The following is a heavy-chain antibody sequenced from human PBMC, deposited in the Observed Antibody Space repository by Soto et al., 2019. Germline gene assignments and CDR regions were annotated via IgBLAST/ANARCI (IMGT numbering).Heavy chain of an antibody. CDR1: GGPISSYY. CDR3: ARNLRIQLWPPDYGMDV. D-gene: IGHD5-18*01. CDR2: IYYSGST. Sequence: SETLSLTCTVSGGPISSYYWSWIRQPPGKGLEWIGYIYYSGSTNYNPSLKSRVTISVDTSKNQFSLKLSSVTAADTAVYYCARNLRIQLWPPDYGMDVWGQGTTVTVSS. V-gene: IGHV4-59*01. J-gene: IGHJ6*02.